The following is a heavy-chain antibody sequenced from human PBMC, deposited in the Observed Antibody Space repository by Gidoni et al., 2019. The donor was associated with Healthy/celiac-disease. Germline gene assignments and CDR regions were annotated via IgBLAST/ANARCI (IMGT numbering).Heavy chain of an antibody. CDR1: GGSFSGYY. D-gene: IGHD3-3*01. CDR2: INHSGST. J-gene: IGHJ4*02. V-gene: IGHV4-34*01. Sequence: QVQLQQWGAGLLKPSETLSLTCAVYGGSFSGYYWSWIRQPPGKGLEWIGEINHSGSTNYNPSLKSRVTISVDTSKNQFSLKLSSVTAADTAVYYCARGAMYYDFWSGYYRPFDYWGQGTLVTVSS. CDR3: ARGAMYYDFWSGYYRPFDY.